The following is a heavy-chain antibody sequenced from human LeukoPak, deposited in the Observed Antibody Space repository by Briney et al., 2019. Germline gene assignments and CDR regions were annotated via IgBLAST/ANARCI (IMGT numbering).Heavy chain of an antibody. Sequence: SETLSLSCAVYGGSFSGYYWSWIRQSPGKGLEWIGEINHSGGTNYTPSLKSRVTISVDTSKNQFSLKLSSVTAADTAVYYCARGGDSSAYYLLDAFDIWGQGTMVTVSS. CDR2: INHSGGT. V-gene: IGHV4-34*01. CDR3: ARGGDSSAYYLLDAFDI. D-gene: IGHD3-22*01. CDR1: GGSFSGYY. J-gene: IGHJ3*02.